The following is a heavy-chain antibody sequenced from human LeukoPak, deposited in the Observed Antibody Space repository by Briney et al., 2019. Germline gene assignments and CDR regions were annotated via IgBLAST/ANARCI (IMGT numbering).Heavy chain of an antibody. CDR3: ARVRRPDYYDSSGYPPFDAFDI. CDR2: IYYSGSI. CDR1: GGSISSSY. Sequence: SETLSLTCTVSGGSISSSYWSWIRQPPGKGLEWIGYIYYSGSINYNPSLKSRVTISVDTSKNQFSLKLSSVTAADTAVYYCARVRRPDYYDSSGYPPFDAFDIWGQGTMVTVSS. V-gene: IGHV4-59*01. D-gene: IGHD3-22*01. J-gene: IGHJ3*02.